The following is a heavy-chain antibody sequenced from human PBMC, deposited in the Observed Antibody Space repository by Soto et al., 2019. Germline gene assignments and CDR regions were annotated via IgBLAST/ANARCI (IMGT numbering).Heavy chain of an antibody. CDR3: ARIRGSGWPTKSYYFDY. J-gene: IGHJ4*02. Sequence: NPSETLSLTCTVSGGSVSDYGYYWTWIRQPPGKGLEWIGYIAYNGGTSYNPSLRSRVTISVDTSKSQFSLDLSSATAADTAVYYCARIRGSGWPTKSYYFDYWGQGTLVTVSS. CDR2: IAYNGGT. V-gene: IGHV4-61*08. D-gene: IGHD6-19*01. CDR1: GGSVSDYGYY.